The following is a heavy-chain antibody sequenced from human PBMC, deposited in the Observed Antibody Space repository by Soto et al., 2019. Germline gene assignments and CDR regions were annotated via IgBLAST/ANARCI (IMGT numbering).Heavy chain of an antibody. V-gene: IGHV4-4*02. CDR1: GGSISSSNW. D-gene: IGHD4-4*01. CDR3: ARALYSSFPRYYYYGMDV. Sequence: PSETLSLTCAVSGGSISSSNWWSWVRQPPGKGLYWFGEFYHSGSTNYNPSLKSRFTISVDPSKNHFSLKLSFVIAADTAVFYCARALYSSFPRYYYYGMDVWGQGTTVTVSS. J-gene: IGHJ6*02. CDR2: FYHSGST.